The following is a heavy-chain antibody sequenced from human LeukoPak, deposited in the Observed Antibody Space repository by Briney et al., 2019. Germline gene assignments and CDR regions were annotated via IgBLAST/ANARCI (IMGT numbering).Heavy chain of an antibody. Sequence: ASVKVSCKASGYTFTSYYMHWVRQAPGQGLEWMGIINPSGGSTSYAQKFQGRVTMTRDMSTSTVYMELSSLRSEDTAVYYCAVANYYYYYMDVWGKGTTVTVSS. J-gene: IGHJ6*03. CDR1: GYTFTSYY. D-gene: IGHD5-12*01. CDR2: INPSGGST. V-gene: IGHV1-46*01. CDR3: AVANYYYYYMDV.